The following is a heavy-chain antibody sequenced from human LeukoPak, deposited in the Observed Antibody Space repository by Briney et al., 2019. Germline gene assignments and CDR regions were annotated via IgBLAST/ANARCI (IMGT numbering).Heavy chain of an antibody. CDR1: GYTFTSYG. CDR2: ISAYNGNT. D-gene: IGHD4-17*01. V-gene: IGHV1-18*01. CDR3: ARARNGGYGDYGGDY. Sequence: ASVKVSCKASGYTFTSYGISWVRQAPGQGLEWMGWISAYNGNTNYAQKFQGRVTITADESTSTAYMELSSLRSEDTAVYYCARARNGGYGDYGGDYWGQGTLVTVSS. J-gene: IGHJ4*02.